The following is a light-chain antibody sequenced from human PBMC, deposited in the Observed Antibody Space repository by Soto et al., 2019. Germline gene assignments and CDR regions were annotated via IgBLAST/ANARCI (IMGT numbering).Light chain of an antibody. CDR3: QSYASTLSDRYV. Sequence: QSVLTQPPSVSGAPGQRVTISCTGSSSNIGAGYDVHWYQQRPGTAPKLLIFGNINRPSGVPDRFSGSKSGTSASLTITGLQAEDEGDYYCQSYASTLSDRYVFGTGTKLTV. CDR1: SSNIGAGYD. J-gene: IGLJ1*01. CDR2: GNI. V-gene: IGLV1-40*01.